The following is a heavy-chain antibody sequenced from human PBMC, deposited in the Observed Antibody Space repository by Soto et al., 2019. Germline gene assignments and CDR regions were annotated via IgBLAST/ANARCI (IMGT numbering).Heavy chain of an antibody. CDR2: LDHSGSP. Sequence: SETLSLTGAVSGGSFSGYYWSWIRQPPGKGLEWFGELDHSGSPNYNPSLNSRVTMSKDTSKSQFSLKLNSVTAADTDVYFCGRVYSSGWYSFDPWCPGTLVTVSS. CDR3: GRVYSSGWYSFDP. V-gene: IGHV4-34*01. CDR1: GGSFSGYY. J-gene: IGHJ5*02. D-gene: IGHD6-19*01.